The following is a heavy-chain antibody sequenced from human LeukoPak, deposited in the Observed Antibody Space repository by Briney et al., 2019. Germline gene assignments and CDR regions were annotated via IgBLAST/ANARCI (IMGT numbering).Heavy chain of an antibody. J-gene: IGHJ3*02. D-gene: IGHD3-9*01. V-gene: IGHV4-34*01. CDR1: GGSFSGYY. Sequence: SETLSLTCAVYGGSFSGYYWSWIRQPPGKGLEWIGEIDHSGSTNYNPSLKSRVTISVDTTKNPSSLKLSSVTAADTAVYYCARARRYFDWFRGDAFDIWGQGTMVTVSS. CDR2: IDHSGST. CDR3: ARARRYFDWFRGDAFDI.